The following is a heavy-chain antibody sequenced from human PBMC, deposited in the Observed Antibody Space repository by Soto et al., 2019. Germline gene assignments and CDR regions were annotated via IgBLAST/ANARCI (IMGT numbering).Heavy chain of an antibody. J-gene: IGHJ6*02. CDR1: GGTFSSYA. D-gene: IGHD5-12*01. Sequence: QVQLVQSGAEVKKPGSSVKVSCKASGGTFSSYAISWVRQAPGQGLEWMGGIIPIFGTANYAQKLQGRVTITADESTSTAYMELSSLRSEDTAVYYCASSVANYYYYGMDVWGQGTTVTVSS. CDR2: IIPIFGTA. CDR3: ASSVANYYYYGMDV. V-gene: IGHV1-69*12.